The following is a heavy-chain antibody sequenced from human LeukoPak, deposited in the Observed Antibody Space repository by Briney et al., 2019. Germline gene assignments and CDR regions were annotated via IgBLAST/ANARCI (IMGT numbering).Heavy chain of an antibody. CDR3: ARVDWADTAMVLFDY. D-gene: IGHD5-18*01. CDR2: IYYSGST. J-gene: IGHJ4*02. Sequence: NPSETLSLTCAVSGGSISSSNWWSWVRQPPGKGLEWIGYIYYSGSTNYNPSLKSRVTISVDTSKNHFSLNLSSVTAADTAVYYCARVDWADTAMVLFDYWGQGTLVTVSS. V-gene: IGHV4-4*02. CDR1: GGSISSSNW.